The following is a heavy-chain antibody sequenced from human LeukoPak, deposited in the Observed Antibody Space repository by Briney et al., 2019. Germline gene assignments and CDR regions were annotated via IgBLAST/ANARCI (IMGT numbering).Heavy chain of an antibody. V-gene: IGHV1-2*02. CDR1: GYTFIDYY. CDR2: VHPNIGGT. J-gene: IGHJ3*02. Sequence: ASVKVSCKASGYTFIDYYLICVRQAPGQGRECMGWVHPNIGGTIYAQKFRGRVTMPRDTSVTTAYLELTRLRSADTAVYYCASAATYYYDSSGYYGYDAFDIWGQGTMVTVSS. CDR3: ASAATYYYDSSGYYGYDAFDI. D-gene: IGHD3-22*01.